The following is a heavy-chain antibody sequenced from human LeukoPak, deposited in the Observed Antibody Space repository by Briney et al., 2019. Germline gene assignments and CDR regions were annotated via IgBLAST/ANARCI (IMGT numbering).Heavy chain of an antibody. CDR2: ISYDGSHI. D-gene: IGHD2-15*01. CDR1: GLAFPDYA. J-gene: IGHJ4*02. V-gene: IGHV3-30*04. Sequence: PGGSLRLSCVGSGLAFPDYAAHWVRQPPGKGLKWMSVISYDGSHIHYADSVEGRFTISRDNSKNTVYLQMNGLGPTDTAVYYCARVGCSGEHCYYDHWGQGTLVTVSS. CDR3: ARVGCSGEHCYYDH.